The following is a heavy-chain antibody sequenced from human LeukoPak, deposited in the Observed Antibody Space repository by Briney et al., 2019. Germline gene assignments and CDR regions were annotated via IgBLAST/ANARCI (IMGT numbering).Heavy chain of an antibody. Sequence: SQTLSLTCTVSGGSINSGGHYWNWIRRHPGKGLEWIGYIYYSGKTDYNPSLKSRISMSVDTSKNQFSLKLNSVTAADTAVYYCARFLVYSYYMDVWGKGTTVTVSS. D-gene: IGHD6-6*01. V-gene: IGHV4-31*03. CDR2: IYYSGKT. CDR3: ARFLVYSYYMDV. J-gene: IGHJ6*03. CDR1: GGSINSGGHY.